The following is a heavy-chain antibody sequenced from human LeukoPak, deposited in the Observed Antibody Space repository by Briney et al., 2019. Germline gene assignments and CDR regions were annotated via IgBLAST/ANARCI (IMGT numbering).Heavy chain of an antibody. CDR2: ISSSGSTI. Sequence: GGSLRLSCAASGFTFSDYYMSWIRQAPGKGLEWVSYISSSGSTIYYADSVKGRFTISRDNAKNSLYLQMTSLRAEDTAVYYCARESGNDFWSGYYRDYYYGMDVWGQGTTVTVSS. CDR3: ARESGNDFWSGYYRDYYYGMDV. D-gene: IGHD3-3*01. V-gene: IGHV3-11*01. J-gene: IGHJ6*02. CDR1: GFTFSDYY.